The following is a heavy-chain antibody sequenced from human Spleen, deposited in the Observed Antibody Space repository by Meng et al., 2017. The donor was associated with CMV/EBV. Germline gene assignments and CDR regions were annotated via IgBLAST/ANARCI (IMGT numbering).Heavy chain of an antibody. Sequence: ASVKVSCKASGYTFTSYYMHWVRQAPGQGLEWMGIINPSGGSTSYAQKFQGRVTMTRDTSTSTVYMELSSLRSEDTAVYYCARALPNYYDSSGSRILFDYWGQGTLVTVSS. J-gene: IGHJ4*02. CDR3: ARALPNYYDSSGSRILFDY. V-gene: IGHV1-46*01. CDR1: GYTFTSYY. CDR2: INPSGGST. D-gene: IGHD3-22*01.